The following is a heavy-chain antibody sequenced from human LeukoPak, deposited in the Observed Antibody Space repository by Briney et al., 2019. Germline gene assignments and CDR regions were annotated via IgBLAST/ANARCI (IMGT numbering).Heavy chain of an antibody. D-gene: IGHD3-16*01. CDR1: GFTFSNAW. J-gene: IGHJ3*02. Sequence: GGSLRLSCAASGFTFSNAWMNWVRQAPGKGLEWVAVISYDGSNKYYADSVKGRFTISRDNSKNTLYLQMNSLRAEDTAVYYCARDHVMEDAFDIWGQGTMVTVSS. CDR2: ISYDGSNK. V-gene: IGHV3-30-3*01. CDR3: ARDHVMEDAFDI.